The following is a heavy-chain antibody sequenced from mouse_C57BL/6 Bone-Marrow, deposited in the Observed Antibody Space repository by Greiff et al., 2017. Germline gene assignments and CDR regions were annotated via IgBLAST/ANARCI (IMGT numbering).Heavy chain of an antibody. J-gene: IGHJ3*01. CDR3: ARWESFSTMVTPFAY. D-gene: IGHD2-2*01. CDR1: GYTFTNYW. V-gene: IGHV1-63*01. CDR2: IYPGGGYT. Sequence: QVQLQQSGAELVRPGTSVKMSCKASGYTFTNYWIGWAKQRPGHGLEWIGDIYPGGGYTNYNEKFKGKATLPADKSSSTAYMQFSSLTSEDSAIYYCARWESFSTMVTPFAYWGQGTLVTVSA.